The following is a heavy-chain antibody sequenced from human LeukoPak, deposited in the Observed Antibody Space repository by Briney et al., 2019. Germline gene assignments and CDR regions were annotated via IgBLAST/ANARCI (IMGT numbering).Heavy chain of an antibody. CDR3: ARVPRKNYFDY. V-gene: IGHV3-21*01. CDR2: ISSSSSYI. CDR1: GFTFSSYS. Sequence: GGSLRLSCAASGFTFSSYSMNWVRQAPGKGLEWVSSISSSSSYIYYADSVKGRFTISRDNSKNTLYLQMGSLRAEDMAVYYCARVPRKNYFDYWGQGTLVTVSS. J-gene: IGHJ4*02.